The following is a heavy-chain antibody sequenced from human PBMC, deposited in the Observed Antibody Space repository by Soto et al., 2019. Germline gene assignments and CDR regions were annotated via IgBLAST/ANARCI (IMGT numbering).Heavy chain of an antibody. CDR2: IWYDGSNK. J-gene: IGHJ6*02. CDR1: GFTFSSYG. CDR3: AKDLGYYDFWSGYYYYYGMDV. D-gene: IGHD3-3*01. V-gene: IGHV3-33*03. Sequence: VGSLRLSCAASGFTFSSYGMHWVRQAPGKGLEWVAVIWYDGSNKYYADSVKGRFTISRDNSKNTLYLQMNSLRAEDTAVYYCAKDLGYYDFWSGYYYYYGMDVWGQGTTVTVSS.